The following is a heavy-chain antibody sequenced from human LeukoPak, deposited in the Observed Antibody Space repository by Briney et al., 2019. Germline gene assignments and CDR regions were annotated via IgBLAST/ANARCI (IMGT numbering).Heavy chain of an antibody. CDR1: GYTFTGYY. CDR3: ARDYSSSSGYFDY. J-gene: IGHJ4*02. CDR2: INPNSADT. Sequence: APVKVSCKASGYTFTGYYMHWVRQAPGQGLEWMGWINPNSADTNYAEKFQGRVTMTRDTSISTAYMDLKRLRSDDTAVYYCARDYSSSSGYFDYWGQGTLVTVSS. V-gene: IGHV1-2*02. D-gene: IGHD6-6*01.